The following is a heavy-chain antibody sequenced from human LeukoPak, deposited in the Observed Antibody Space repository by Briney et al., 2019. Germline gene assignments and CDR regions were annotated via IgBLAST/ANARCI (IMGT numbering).Heavy chain of an antibody. CDR3: ARGLVVPAAMDDAFDI. J-gene: IGHJ3*02. CDR2: IYHSGST. V-gene: IGHV4-30-2*01. CDR1: GGSISSGGYS. Sequence: KPSETLSLTCAVSGGSISSGGYSWSWLRQPPGKGLEWVGYIYHSGSTYYNPSLRSPVSISVDTSKNQFSLKLSSVTAADTAVYYCARGLVVPAAMDDAFDIWGQGTMVTVSS. D-gene: IGHD2-2*01.